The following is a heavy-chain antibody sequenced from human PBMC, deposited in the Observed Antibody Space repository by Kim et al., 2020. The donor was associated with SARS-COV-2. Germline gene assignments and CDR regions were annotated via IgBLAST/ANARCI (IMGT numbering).Heavy chain of an antibody. CDR3: AADPYYDFWSGPTFDP. CDR1: GFTFTSSA. CDR2: IVVGSGNT. Sequence: SVKVSCKASGFTFTSSAVQWVRQARGQRLEWIGWIVVGSGNTNYAQKFQERVTITRDMSTSTAYMELSSLRSEDTAVYYCAADPYYDFWSGPTFDPWGQGTLVTVSS. V-gene: IGHV1-58*01. J-gene: IGHJ5*02. D-gene: IGHD3-3*01.